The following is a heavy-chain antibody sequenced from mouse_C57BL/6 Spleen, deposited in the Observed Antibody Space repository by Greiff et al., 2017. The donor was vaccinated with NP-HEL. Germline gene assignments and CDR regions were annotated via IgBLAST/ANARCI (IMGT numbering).Heavy chain of an antibody. J-gene: IGHJ1*03. CDR1: GYTFTSYW. D-gene: IGHD1-1*01. V-gene: IGHV1-64*01. CDR2: IHPNSGST. Sequence: QVQLQQPGAELVKPGASVKLSCKASGYTFTSYWMHWVKQRPGQGLEWIGMIHPNSGSTNYNEKFKSKATLTVDKSSSTAYMQLSSLTSEDSAVYYWARCDYYGSSYGDFGVRGTVATVSVAS. CDR3: ARCDYYGSSYGDFGV.